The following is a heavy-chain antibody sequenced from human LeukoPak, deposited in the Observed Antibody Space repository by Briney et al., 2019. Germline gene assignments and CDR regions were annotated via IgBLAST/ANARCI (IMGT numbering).Heavy chain of an antibody. CDR2: IYTSAST. CDR1: GGSISNYY. V-gene: IGHV4-4*07. J-gene: IGHJ4*02. Sequence: SETLSLTCTVSGGSISNYYWSWIRQPAGKGLEWIGHIYTSASTNYNPTLKSRVTMSADTSKNQFSLELNSVTAADTAAYYCARVDTSGWHYFDDWGQGTLVTVSS. CDR3: ARVDTSGWHYFDD. D-gene: IGHD6-19*01.